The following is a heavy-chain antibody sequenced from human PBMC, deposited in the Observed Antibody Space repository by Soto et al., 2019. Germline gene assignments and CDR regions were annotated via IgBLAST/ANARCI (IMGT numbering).Heavy chain of an antibody. CDR1: GFTVSNNY. CDR2: IYSGGYT. CDR3: GTRPGGGGY. V-gene: IGHV3-53*01. D-gene: IGHD3-10*01. Sequence: EVQLVESGGGLIQPGGSLRLSCAVSGFTVSNNYMSWVRQAPGKGLEGVSVIYSGGYTAYGDSVKGRFTISRDNSKNPLYLQMKSPRADDRAFFFGGTRPGGGGYWGQGTLVTVSS. J-gene: IGHJ4*02.